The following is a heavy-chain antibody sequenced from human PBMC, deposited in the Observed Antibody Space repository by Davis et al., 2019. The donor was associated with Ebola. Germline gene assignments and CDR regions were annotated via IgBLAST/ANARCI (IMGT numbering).Heavy chain of an antibody. D-gene: IGHD5-18*01. CDR1: GFTVNSNF. Sequence: GESLKISCAASGFTVNSNFVGWVRQAPAKGLEWVSLINAGGTTYYADSVKGRFTISRDNAKSSLYLQMNSLRAEDTAVYYCASGLRGYSYGNWFDTWGQGTLVTVSS. J-gene: IGHJ5*02. V-gene: IGHV3-53*01. CDR2: INAGGTT. CDR3: ASGLRGYSYGNWFDT.